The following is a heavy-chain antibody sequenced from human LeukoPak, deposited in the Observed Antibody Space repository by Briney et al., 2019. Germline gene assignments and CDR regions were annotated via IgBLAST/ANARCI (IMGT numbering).Heavy chain of an antibody. D-gene: IGHD3/OR15-3a*01. CDR1: GGSISSSSYY. J-gene: IGHJ5*02. Sequence: SETLSLTCTVSGGSISSSSYYWGWIRQPPGKGLEWIASIYYSGSTYYNPSLKSRVTISVNTSTNQFSLKLSSVSAADTAVYYCATLLDPTGWFDPWGQGTLVTASS. V-gene: IGHV4-39*01. CDR2: IYYSGST. CDR3: ATLLDPTGWFDP.